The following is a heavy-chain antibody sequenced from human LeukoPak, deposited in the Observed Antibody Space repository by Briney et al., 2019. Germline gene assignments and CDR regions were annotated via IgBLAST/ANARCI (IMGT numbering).Heavy chain of an antibody. V-gene: IGHV4-59*01. CDR3: ARGFDSKSTYFDY. Sequence: SETLSLTCTVSGGSISSYYWSWIRQPPGEGLEWIGYISNGGITNYNPSLKSRVTISLDTSKNQFSLKLRSVTAADTAVYYCARGFDSKSTYFDYWGQGTLVTVSS. J-gene: IGHJ4*02. D-gene: IGHD5-12*01. CDR1: GGSISSYY. CDR2: ISNGGIT.